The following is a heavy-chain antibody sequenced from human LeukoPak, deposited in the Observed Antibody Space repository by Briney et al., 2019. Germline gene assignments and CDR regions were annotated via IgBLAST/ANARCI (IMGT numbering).Heavy chain of an antibody. D-gene: IGHD5-18*01. CDR1: GFSSSSYA. J-gene: IGHJ4*02. CDR2: ISYDGSNE. CDR3: AGDMVTENPDY. V-gene: IGHV3-30-3*01. Sequence: PGGSLRHSCVPSGFSSSSYAMRGVSQAPGKGLGWVAVISYDGSNEYYADSVKGRLTISRDNSKNTLYLQMNSLRAEDTAVYYCAGDMVTENPDYWGQGTLVTVSS.